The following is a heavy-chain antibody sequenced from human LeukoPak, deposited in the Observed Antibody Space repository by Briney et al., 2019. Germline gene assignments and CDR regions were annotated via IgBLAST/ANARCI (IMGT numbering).Heavy chain of an antibody. Sequence: GGSLRLSCAASGFTFSSYNMKWVRQAPGKGLEWVSSISSSSSYIYYADSVKGRFTISRDNAKNSLYLQMNSLRAEDTAVYYCARDASGYSSIWGQGTLVTVSS. J-gene: IGHJ4*02. V-gene: IGHV3-21*01. CDR2: ISSSSSYI. CDR1: GFTFSSYN. CDR3: ARDASGYSSI. D-gene: IGHD2-2*01.